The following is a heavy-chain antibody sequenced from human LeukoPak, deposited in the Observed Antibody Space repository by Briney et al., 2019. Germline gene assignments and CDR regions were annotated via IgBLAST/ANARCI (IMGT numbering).Heavy chain of an antibody. V-gene: IGHV1-24*01. Sequence: ASVKVPCKVSGYTLTELSMHWVRQAPGKGLEWMGGFDPEDGETIYAQKFQGRVTMTEDTSTDTAYMELSSLRSEDTAVYYCATEEYSGSYWAFDIWGQGTMVTVSS. CDR1: GYTLTELS. J-gene: IGHJ3*02. CDR3: ATEEYSGSYWAFDI. D-gene: IGHD1-26*01. CDR2: FDPEDGET.